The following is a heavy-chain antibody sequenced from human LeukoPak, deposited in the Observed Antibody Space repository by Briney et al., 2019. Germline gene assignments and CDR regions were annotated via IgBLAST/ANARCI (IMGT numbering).Heavy chain of an antibody. V-gene: IGHV4-59*01. Sequence: SETLSLTCTVSGGSFIPYYWTWFRQPPGKGLEWIGYIYYSGSTIYNPSLRSRVTMSVDTPKTQFSLNLRSVTAADTAVYYCARGYVYDNSMDVWGTGTTVTVSS. J-gene: IGHJ6*03. D-gene: IGHD5/OR15-5a*01. CDR1: GGSFIPYY. CDR2: IYYSGST. CDR3: ARGYVYDNSMDV.